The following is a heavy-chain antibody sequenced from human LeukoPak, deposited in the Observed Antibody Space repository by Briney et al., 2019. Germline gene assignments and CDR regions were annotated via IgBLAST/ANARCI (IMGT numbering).Heavy chain of an antibody. CDR1: GGSFSGYY. Sequence: PSETLSLTCAVYGGSFSGYYWSWIRQPPGKGLEWIGEINHSGSTNYNPSLKSRVTMSVDTSKNQFSLKLSSVTAADTAVYYCARDIVVVPAAIQYFDLWGRGTLVTVSS. CDR2: INHSGST. D-gene: IGHD2-2*02. CDR3: ARDIVVVPAAIQYFDL. J-gene: IGHJ2*01. V-gene: IGHV4-34*01.